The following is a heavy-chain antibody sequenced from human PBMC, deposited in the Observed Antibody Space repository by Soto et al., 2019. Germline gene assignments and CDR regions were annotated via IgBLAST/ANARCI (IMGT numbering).Heavy chain of an antibody. J-gene: IGHJ4*02. V-gene: IGHV4-34*01. D-gene: IGHD5-12*01. CDR1: GGSLSGYY. CDR2: VKDGGHT. Sequence: QVQLQQWGAGLLKPSETLSLNCAVTGGSLSGYYWSWIRQPPGKGLEWIGEVKDGGHTNYSPSLRGRVTTSSATSNNQFSLRLNSVTAADTGVYYCARGQEGVVATHWDQGSLVTVSS. CDR3: ARGQEGVVATH.